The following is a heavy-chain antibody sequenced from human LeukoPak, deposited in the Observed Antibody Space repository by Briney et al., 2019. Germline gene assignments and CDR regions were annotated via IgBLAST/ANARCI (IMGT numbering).Heavy chain of an antibody. Sequence: HPGGSLRLSCAASGFTFSSYTMNWVRQPPGKGLEWVSNIGTSSTTIYYADSVKGRFTISRDNAKNSLYLQMNSLRADDTAVYYCARFAAGGSYYYYMDVWSKGTTVTVSS. V-gene: IGHV3-48*01. D-gene: IGHD6-25*01. J-gene: IGHJ6*03. CDR3: ARFAAGGSYYYYMDV. CDR1: GFTFSSYT. CDR2: IGTSSTTI.